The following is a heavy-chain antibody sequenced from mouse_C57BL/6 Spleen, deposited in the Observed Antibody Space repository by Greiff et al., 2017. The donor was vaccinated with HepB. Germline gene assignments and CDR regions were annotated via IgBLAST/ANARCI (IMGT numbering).Heavy chain of an antibody. CDR1: GYTFTDYY. CDR3: AREEGYYSNPFAY. Sequence: EVMLQQSGPELVKPGASVKISCKASGYTFTDYYMNWVKQSHGKSLEWIGDINPNNGGTSYNQKFKGKATLTVDKSSSTAYMELRSLTSEDSAVYYCAREEGYYSNPFAYWGQGTLVTVSA. CDR2: INPNNGGT. J-gene: IGHJ3*01. D-gene: IGHD2-5*01. V-gene: IGHV1-26*01.